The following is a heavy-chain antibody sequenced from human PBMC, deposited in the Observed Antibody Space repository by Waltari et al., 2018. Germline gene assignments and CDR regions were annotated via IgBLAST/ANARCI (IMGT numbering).Heavy chain of an antibody. CDR1: GFTFSSYW. CDR2: IKQDGSEK. D-gene: IGHD6-6*01. V-gene: IGHV3-7*01. CDR3: ARGGFRIAARADY. J-gene: IGHJ4*02. Sequence: EVQLVESGGGLVQPGGSLRLSCAASGFTFSSYWMSWVRQAPGKGLEWVANIKQDGSEKYYVDSVKGRFTISRDNAKNSLYLQMNSLRAEDTAVYYCARGGFRIAARADYWGQGTLVTVSS.